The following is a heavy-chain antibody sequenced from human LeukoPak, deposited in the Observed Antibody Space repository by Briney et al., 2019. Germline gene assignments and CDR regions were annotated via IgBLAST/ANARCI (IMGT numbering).Heavy chain of an antibody. CDR1: GYTFTGYY. J-gene: IGHJ4*02. Sequence: ASVKVSCKASGYTFTGYYMHWVRQAPGQGLEWMGWINPNSGGTNYAQKFQGRVTMTRDTSISTAYMELSRLRSDDTAVYYCARGALLRFLEDLPRYWGQGTLVTVSS. CDR3: ARGALLRFLEDLPRY. CDR2: INPNSGGT. V-gene: IGHV1-2*02. D-gene: IGHD3-3*01.